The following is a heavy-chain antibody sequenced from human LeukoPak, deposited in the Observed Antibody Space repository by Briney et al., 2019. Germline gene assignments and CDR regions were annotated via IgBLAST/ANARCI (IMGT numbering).Heavy chain of an antibody. V-gene: IGHV1-46*01. Sequence: GASVKVSCKASGYTFTSYYMHWVRQAPGQGLEWMGIINPSGGSTSYAQKFQGRVTMTRDTSTSTVYMELSSLRSEDTAVYYCARMDSSSWPEKLFDYWGQGTLVTVSS. D-gene: IGHD6-13*01. J-gene: IGHJ4*02. CDR3: ARMDSSSWPEKLFDY. CDR2: INPSGGST. CDR1: GYTFTSYY.